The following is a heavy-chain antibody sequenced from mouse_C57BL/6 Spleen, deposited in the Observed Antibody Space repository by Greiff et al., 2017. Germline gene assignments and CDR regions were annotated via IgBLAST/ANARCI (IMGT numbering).Heavy chain of an antibody. CDR1: GFTFTDYY. D-gene: IGHD2-1*01. CDR3: ARSDYCNYLFV. CDR2: IRNKANGYTT. V-gene: IGHV7-3*01. J-gene: IGHJ1*03. Sequence: EVKLVESGGGLVQPGGSLSLSCAASGFTFTDYYMSWVRQPPGKALEWLGFIRNKANGYTTEYSASVKGRFTISRDNSQSILYLQMNALRAEDSATYYCARSDYCNYLFVWGTGTTVTVSS.